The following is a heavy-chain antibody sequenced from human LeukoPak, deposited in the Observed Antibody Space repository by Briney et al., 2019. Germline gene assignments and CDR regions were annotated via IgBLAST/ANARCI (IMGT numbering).Heavy chain of an antibody. CDR2: INPNSGAT. V-gene: IGHV1-2*02. D-gene: IGHD2-21*01. CDR1: GYTFTGYY. Sequence: ASVKVSCKASGYTFTGYYMHWVRQAPGQGLEWMGWINPNSGATNYAQKFQGRVTMTRDKSTSTAYMELSSLRSEDTAVYYCARLRCPYPVMYDSFDIWGQGTMVTVSS. CDR3: ARLRCPYPVMYDSFDI. J-gene: IGHJ3*02.